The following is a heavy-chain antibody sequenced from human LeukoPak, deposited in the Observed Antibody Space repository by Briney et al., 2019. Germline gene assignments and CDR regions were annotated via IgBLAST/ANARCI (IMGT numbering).Heavy chain of an antibody. V-gene: IGHV4-59*01. J-gene: IGHJ4*02. CDR1: GGSISSYY. CDR3: ARQQLSQLYYFDY. Sequence: PSETLSLTCTVSGGSISSYYWSWIRQPPGKGLEWIGYIYYSGSTNYNPSLKSRVTISVDTSKNQFSLKLSFVTAADTAVYYCARQQLSQLYYFDYWGQGTLVTVSS. CDR2: IYYSGST. D-gene: IGHD6-13*01.